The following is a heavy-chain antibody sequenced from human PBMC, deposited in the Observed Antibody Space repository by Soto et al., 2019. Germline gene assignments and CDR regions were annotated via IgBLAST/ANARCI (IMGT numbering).Heavy chain of an antibody. Sequence: QVQLVESGGGMVQPGRSLRLSCAASGFTFSSYAMHWVRQAPDKGLEWVAVISYDGSNKYYADSVKGRFTISRDNSKNTLYLQMNSLRAEDTAVYYCARDSGAAAIDYWGQGTLVTVSS. D-gene: IGHD6-13*01. V-gene: IGHV3-30-3*01. CDR1: GFTFSSYA. J-gene: IGHJ4*02. CDR3: ARDSGAAAIDY. CDR2: ISYDGSNK.